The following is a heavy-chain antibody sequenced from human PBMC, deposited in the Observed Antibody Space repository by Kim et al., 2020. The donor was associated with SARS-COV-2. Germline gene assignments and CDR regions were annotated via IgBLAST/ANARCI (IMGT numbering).Heavy chain of an antibody. J-gene: IGHJ3*02. Sequence: VKRRLTTSTDNSKNTLYLQMNSLRAEDTAVYYCARDGIITMVRGRAFDIWGQGTMVTVSS. V-gene: IGHV3-30*07. CDR3: ARDGIITMVRGRAFDI. D-gene: IGHD3-10*01.